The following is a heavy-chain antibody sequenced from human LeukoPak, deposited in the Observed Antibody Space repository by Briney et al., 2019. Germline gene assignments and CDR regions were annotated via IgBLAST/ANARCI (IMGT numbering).Heavy chain of an antibody. D-gene: IGHD3-16*02. CDR3: ARDKGFAFGGVIVKGMDV. V-gene: IGHV1-2*02. CDR2: INPNSGGT. Sequence: GASVKVSCKASGYTFTGYYMHWVRQAPGQGLEWMGWINPNSGGTNYAQKFQGRVTMTRDTSISTAYMELSRLRSDDTAVYYCARDKGFAFGGVIVKGMDVWGKGTTVTISS. J-gene: IGHJ6*04. CDR1: GYTFTGYY.